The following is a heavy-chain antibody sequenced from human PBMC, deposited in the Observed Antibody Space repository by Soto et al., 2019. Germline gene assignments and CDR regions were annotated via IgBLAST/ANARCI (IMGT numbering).Heavy chain of an antibody. CDR2: IYYSGGT. J-gene: IGHJ4*02. D-gene: IGHD1-26*01. Sequence: PSETLSLTCTVSGGSISSSYYYWGWIRQPPGKGLEWIGSIYYSGGTYYSPSLKSRVTMSVDTSKNQFSLKLSSVTAADTAVYYCARPSGSYLYYFDYWGQGTLVTSPQ. CDR3: ARPSGSYLYYFDY. CDR1: GGSISSSYYY. V-gene: IGHV4-39*01.